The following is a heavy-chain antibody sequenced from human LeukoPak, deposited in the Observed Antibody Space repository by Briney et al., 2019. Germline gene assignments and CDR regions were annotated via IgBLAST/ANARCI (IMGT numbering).Heavy chain of an antibody. Sequence: ASVKDSCKASGGTFSSYAISWVRQAPGQGLEWMGRIIPILGIANYAQKFQGRVTITADKSTSTAYMELSSLRSEDTAVYYCARVEGIAAAGTENWFDPWGQGTLVTVSS. V-gene: IGHV1-69*04. CDR1: GGTFSSYA. CDR2: IIPILGIA. J-gene: IGHJ5*02. D-gene: IGHD6-13*01. CDR3: ARVEGIAAAGTENWFDP.